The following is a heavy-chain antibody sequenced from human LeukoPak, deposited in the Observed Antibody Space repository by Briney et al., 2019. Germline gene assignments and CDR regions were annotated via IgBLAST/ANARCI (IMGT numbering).Heavy chain of an antibody. D-gene: IGHD3-10*01. Sequence: GGSLRLSCAASGFTFSSYWMHWVRQAPGKGLVRVSRINSDGSSTSYADSVKGRFTISRDNAKNTLYLQMNSLRAEDTAVYYCARSITIYYYGSGSLDYWGQGTLVTVSS. CDR3: ARSITIYYYGSGSLDY. J-gene: IGHJ4*02. V-gene: IGHV3-74*01. CDR1: GFTFSSYW. CDR2: INSDGSST.